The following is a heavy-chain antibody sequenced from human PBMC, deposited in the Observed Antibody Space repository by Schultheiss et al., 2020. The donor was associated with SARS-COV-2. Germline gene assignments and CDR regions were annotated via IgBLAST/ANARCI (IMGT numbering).Heavy chain of an antibody. V-gene: IGHV1-8*02. Sequence: ASVKVSCKASGGTFSSYAISWVRQAPGQGLEWMGWMNPNSGNTGYAQKFQGRVTMTRNTSISTAYMELSSLRSEDTAVYYCARGLYCSGGSCYSFFDYWGQGTLVTVSS. CDR1: GGTFSSYA. CDR3: ARGLYCSGGSCYSFFDY. CDR2: MNPNSGNT. J-gene: IGHJ4*02. D-gene: IGHD2-15*01.